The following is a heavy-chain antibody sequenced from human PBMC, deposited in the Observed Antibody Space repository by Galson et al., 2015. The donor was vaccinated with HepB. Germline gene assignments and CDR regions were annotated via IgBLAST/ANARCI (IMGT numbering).Heavy chain of an antibody. CDR3: IRLGDLSGYSSR. J-gene: IGHJ4*02. Sequence: SLRLSCAASGFTFSGSAIHWVRQASGKGPQWVGRIGSNANNYATSSVPSLKGRFTISRDDSKNMAYLHMKSLKTEDTAMYYCIRLGDLSGYSSRWGQGTLVTVSS. CDR1: GFTFSGSA. D-gene: IGHD6-19*01. CDR2: IGSNANNYAT. V-gene: IGHV3-73*01.